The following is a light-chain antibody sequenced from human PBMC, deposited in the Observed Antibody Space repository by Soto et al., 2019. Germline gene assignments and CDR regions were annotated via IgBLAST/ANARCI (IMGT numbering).Light chain of an antibody. CDR1: SSDVGGYNS. CDR2: EVS. J-gene: IGLJ1*01. Sequence: QSALTQPASVSGSPGQSITISCTGTSSDVGGYNSVSWYQQHPGKSPNLMIYEVSNRPSGVSNRFSGSKSGNTASLTISGLQAEDEADYYCSSYTTSSTLLYVFGPGTKLTVL. CDR3: SSYTTSSTLLYV. V-gene: IGLV2-14*01.